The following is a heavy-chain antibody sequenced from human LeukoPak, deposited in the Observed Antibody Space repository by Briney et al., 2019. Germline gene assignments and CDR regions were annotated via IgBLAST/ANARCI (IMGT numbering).Heavy chain of an antibody. Sequence: PGGSLRLSCAASRFTLSNYWMGWVRQAPGEGLEWVANIKQDGSETYYVDSVKGRFTISRDSAKNSLSLQMNSLRAEDTAVYYCARQRGSGCLDYWGQGTLVTVSS. V-gene: IGHV3-7*01. CDR3: ARQRGSGCLDY. CDR1: RFTLSNYW. D-gene: IGHD6-19*01. CDR2: IKQDGSET. J-gene: IGHJ4*02.